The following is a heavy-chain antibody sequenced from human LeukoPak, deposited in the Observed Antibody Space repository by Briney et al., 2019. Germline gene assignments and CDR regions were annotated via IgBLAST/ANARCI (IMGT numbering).Heavy chain of an antibody. CDR2: ISGSGGST. J-gene: IGHJ4*02. D-gene: IGHD2-2*01. Sequence: GGSLRLSCAASGFTFSSYAMSWVRQAPGKGLEWVSAISGSGGSTYYADSVKGRFTISRDNSKNTLYLQMNSLRAEDTAVYYCAKPSGSQNIVVVPVHYCGQGTLVTVSS. CDR1: GFTFSSYA. V-gene: IGHV3-23*01. CDR3: AKPSGSQNIVVVPVHY.